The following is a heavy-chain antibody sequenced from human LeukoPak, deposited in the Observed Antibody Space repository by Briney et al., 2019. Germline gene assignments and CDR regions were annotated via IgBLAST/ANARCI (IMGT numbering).Heavy chain of an antibody. Sequence: PSGTLSLTCAVSSGSIFSSNWWSWVRQPPGKGLEWIGQIFHSGSTSYSPSLKSRVTISVDKSKNQFSLRLTSVTAADTAVYYCARSPGYCTNRVCYWNQSFDYWGQGTLVTVSS. V-gene: IGHV4-4*02. D-gene: IGHD2-8*01. J-gene: IGHJ4*02. CDR3: ARSPGYCTNRVCYWNQSFDY. CDR1: SGSIFSSNW. CDR2: IFHSGST.